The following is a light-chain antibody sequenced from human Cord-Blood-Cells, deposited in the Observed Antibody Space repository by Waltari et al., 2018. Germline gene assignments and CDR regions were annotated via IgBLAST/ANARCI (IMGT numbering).Light chain of an antibody. Sequence: DIQMNQSPSSLSASVGARVQITCRASKSISSYLNWYQQKPGNTHELLIFAASSLQIGVPPSFTGRQAGTEFTLSISSLPPEDFATYYCQQSYSTPWTFGQGTKVEIK. CDR2: AAS. CDR3: QQSYSTPWT. CDR1: KSISSY. J-gene: IGKJ1*01. V-gene: IGKV1-39*01.